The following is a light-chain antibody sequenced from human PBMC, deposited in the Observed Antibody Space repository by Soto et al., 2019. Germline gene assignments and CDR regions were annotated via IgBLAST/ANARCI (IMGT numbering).Light chain of an antibody. CDR3: SSYTSSSKYV. Sequence: QSALTQPASVSGSPGQSITISCTGTSSDVGGYNYVSWYQQHPGKAPKLMIYDVNYRPSGISHRFSGSKSGNTASLAIPGLQAEDEADYFCSSYTSSSKYVFGTETKVTVL. CDR2: DVN. CDR1: SSDVGGYNY. V-gene: IGLV2-14*03. J-gene: IGLJ1*01.